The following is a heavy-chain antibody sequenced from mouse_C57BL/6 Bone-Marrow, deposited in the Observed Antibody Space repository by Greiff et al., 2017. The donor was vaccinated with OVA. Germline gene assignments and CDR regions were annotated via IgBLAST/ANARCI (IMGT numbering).Heavy chain of an antibody. J-gene: IGHJ3*01. CDR2: IDPEDGET. Sequence: VQLQQSGAELVKPGASVKLSCTASGFNIKDYYMHWVKQRTEQGLEWIGRIDPEDGETKYAPKFPGKATITADTSSNTAYLQLSSLTSEDTAVYYCARDYGSSPAWFAYWGQGTLVTVSA. CDR3: ARDYGSSPAWFAY. CDR1: GFNIKDYY. V-gene: IGHV14-2*01. D-gene: IGHD1-1*01.